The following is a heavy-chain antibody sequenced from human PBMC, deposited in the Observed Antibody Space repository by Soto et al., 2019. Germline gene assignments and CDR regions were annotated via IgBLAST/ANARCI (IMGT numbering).Heavy chain of an antibody. V-gene: IGHV1-69*13. D-gene: IGHD3-22*01. CDR3: ARGVSSDNRGYYFFS. Sequence: SVKVSCKASGGTFNRNPLSGVRQAPGQGPEWMGGIVPIFGAANYAQKLQGRVTINADESTSTAYMELRSLRSEDTAVYYCARGVSSDNRGYYFFSWGQGTLVTVSS. J-gene: IGHJ5*02. CDR1: GGTFNRNP. CDR2: IVPIFGAA.